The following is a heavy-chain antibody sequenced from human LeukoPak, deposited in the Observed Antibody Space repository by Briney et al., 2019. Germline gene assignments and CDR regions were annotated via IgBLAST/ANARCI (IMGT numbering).Heavy chain of an antibody. D-gene: IGHD4/OR15-4a*01. CDR1: GDSVSSKSAA. V-gene: IGHV6-1*01. Sequence: SQTLSLTCAISGDSVSSKSAAWNWIRQSPSGGLEWVGRTYYRSKWSNDYAASVKSRITVNPDTSKNQFSLQLSSVTPEDTAVYYCARSRGATFDYWGRGTLVTVSS. CDR2: TYYRSKWSN. J-gene: IGHJ4*02. CDR3: ARSRGATFDY.